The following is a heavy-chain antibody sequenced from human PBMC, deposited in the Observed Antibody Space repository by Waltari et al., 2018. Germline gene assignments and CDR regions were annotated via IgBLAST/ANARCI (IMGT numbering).Heavy chain of an antibody. CDR3: TRDRVGYCSGGTCYSRWFDP. CDR1: GYSRTGSA. CDR2: FDPEYGEA. Sequence: QVQLVQSGAEVKKPGASVKVSCRVSGYSRTGSALHWVRQAPGKGRDGLGGFDPEYGEAVYAQEFQGRVTMTEDTSKDTAYMELSSLTYEDTAVYYCTRDRVGYCSGGTCYSRWFDPWGQGTLVTVSS. J-gene: IGHJ5*02. V-gene: IGHV1-24*01. D-gene: IGHD2-15*01.